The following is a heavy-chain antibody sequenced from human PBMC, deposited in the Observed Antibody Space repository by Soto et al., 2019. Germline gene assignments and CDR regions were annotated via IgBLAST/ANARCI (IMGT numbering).Heavy chain of an antibody. V-gene: IGHV1-24*01. CDR2: FDPEDGET. D-gene: IGHD3-3*01. CDR1: GYTLTELS. Sequence: ASVKVSCKVSGYTLTELSMHWVRQAPGKGLEWMGGFDPEDGETIYAQKFQGRVTMTEDKSTDTAYMELSSLRSEDTAVYYCATDHPKLRFLEWLLFSWGQGTLVTVSS. J-gene: IGHJ5*02. CDR3: ATDHPKLRFLEWLLFS.